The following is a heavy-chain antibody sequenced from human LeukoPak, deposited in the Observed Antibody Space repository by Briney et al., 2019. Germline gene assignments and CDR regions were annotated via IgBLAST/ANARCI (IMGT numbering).Heavy chain of an antibody. CDR3: ARVDRDYYDSSGYYHFDY. J-gene: IGHJ4*02. V-gene: IGHV1-18*01. CDR2: ISAYNGNT. CDR1: GYTFTSHG. Sequence: GASVKVSCKASGYTFTSHGISWVRQAPGQGLEWMGWISAYNGNTNYAQKLQGRVTMTTDTSTSTAYMELRSLRSDDTAVYYCARVDRDYYDSSGYYHFDYWGQGTLVTVSS. D-gene: IGHD3-22*01.